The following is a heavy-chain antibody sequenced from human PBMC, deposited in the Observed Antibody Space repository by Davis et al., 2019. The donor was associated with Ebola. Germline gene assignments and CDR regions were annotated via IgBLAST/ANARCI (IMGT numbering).Heavy chain of an antibody. CDR1: GDSVSGGSGG. D-gene: IGHD5-18*01. J-gene: IGHJ6*03. CDR3: ARGWLRTGMDV. Sequence: HSQTLSLTCAISGDSVSGGSGGWNWIRQSPSRGLEWLGRTYFNSRWYYDYAVSVKSRITINPDTSKNQFSLHLNSVTPEDTAVYYCARGWLRTGMDVWGEGTTVTVSS. CDR2: TYFNSRWYY. V-gene: IGHV6-1*01.